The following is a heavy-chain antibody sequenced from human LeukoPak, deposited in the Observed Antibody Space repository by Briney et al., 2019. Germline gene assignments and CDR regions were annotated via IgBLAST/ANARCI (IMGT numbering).Heavy chain of an antibody. CDR1: GYTLTSYD. V-gene: IGHV1-8*01. D-gene: IGHD7-27*01. CDR3: AREGTGDQDYYYYGMDV. CDR2: MNPNSGNT. Sequence: ASVKVSCKASGYTLTSYDINWVRQATGQGLEWMGWMNPNSGNTGYAQKFQGRVTMTRNTSISTAYMELSSLRSEDTAVYYCAREGTGDQDYYYYGMDVWGQGTTVTVSS. J-gene: IGHJ6*02.